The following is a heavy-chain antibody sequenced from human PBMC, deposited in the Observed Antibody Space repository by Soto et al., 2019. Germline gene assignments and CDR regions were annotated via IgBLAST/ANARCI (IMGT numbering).Heavy chain of an antibody. D-gene: IGHD3-22*01. CDR3: ARNYDSSGIGRPFSI. J-gene: IGHJ4*02. Sequence: PGGSLRLSCAASGFTFSSYGMHWFRQAPGKGLEWVAVVSYDGSNKYYADSVKGRFTISRDNSKNTLYLQMNSLRTEDTAVYYCARNYDSSGIGRPFSIWGQGTLVTVSS. V-gene: IGHV3-30*03. CDR1: GFTFSSYG. CDR2: VSYDGSNK.